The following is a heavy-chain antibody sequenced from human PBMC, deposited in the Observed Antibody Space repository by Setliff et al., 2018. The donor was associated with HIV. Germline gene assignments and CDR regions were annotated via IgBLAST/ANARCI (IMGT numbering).Heavy chain of an antibody. D-gene: IGHD3-3*01. CDR2: VHYSGST. V-gene: IGHV4-59*01. J-gene: IGHJ4*02. CDR3: ASEKKAWSVSDSFYEY. CDR1: GLSMSYNY. Sequence: ASETLSLTCTVSGLSMSYNYWTWIRQYPGKGLEWIGYVHYSGSTRYNPSLKSRVTISVDTSKKKFSLKLTSMTATDTAVYYCASEKKAWSVSDSFYEYWGQGVPVTVSS.